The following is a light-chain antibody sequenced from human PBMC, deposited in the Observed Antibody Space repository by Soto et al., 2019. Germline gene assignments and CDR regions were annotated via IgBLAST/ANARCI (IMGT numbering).Light chain of an antibody. J-gene: IGKJ5*01. V-gene: IGKV1-5*01. CDR2: DVY. CDR3: QQYNSSPIT. Sequence: DIQMTQSPSTLSASVGDRVTITCRASQSISNWLAWYQQEPGKAHKLLIFDVYSLESGVQSRFSGSGSGTEFTLTIRSLQPDDFATYYCQQYNSSPITFGQGTRLEIK. CDR1: QSISNW.